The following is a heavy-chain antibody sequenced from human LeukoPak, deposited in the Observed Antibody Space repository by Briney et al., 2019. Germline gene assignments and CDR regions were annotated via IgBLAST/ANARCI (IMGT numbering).Heavy chain of an antibody. D-gene: IGHD1-26*01. CDR1: GFTVSSYA. V-gene: IGHV3-13*01. Sequence: PGGSLRLSCAASGFTVSSYAMHWVRQPIGKGLEWVSALGIAGDTFYPGSVKGRFTISRENAKNSLYLQMNSLRAEDTAVYYCATYVGAKGSFDYWGQGTLVTVSS. CDR3: ATYVGAKGSFDY. CDR2: LGIAGDT. J-gene: IGHJ4*02.